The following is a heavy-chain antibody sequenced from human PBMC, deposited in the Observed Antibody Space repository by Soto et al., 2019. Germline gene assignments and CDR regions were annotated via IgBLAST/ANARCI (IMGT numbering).Heavy chain of an antibody. Sequence: QVQLVESGGGVVQPGRSLRLSCAASGFTFSSYGMHWVRQAPGKGLEWGAVISYDGSNKYYADSVKGRYTISSSNSKNTLTLHMNSLRAEDMAVYYCEKRNWFHPWVEGALVTVFS. CDR1: GFTFSSYG. J-gene: IGHJ5*02. V-gene: IGHV3-30*18. CDR3: EKRNWFHP. CDR2: ISYDGSNK.